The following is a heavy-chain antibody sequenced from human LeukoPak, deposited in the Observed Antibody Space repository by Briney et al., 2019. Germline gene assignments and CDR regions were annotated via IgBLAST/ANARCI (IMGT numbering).Heavy chain of an antibody. J-gene: IGHJ6*03. CDR1: GYTFTNYA. V-gene: IGHV1-69*13. D-gene: IGHD6-13*01. Sequence: SVKVSCKASGYTFTNYAISWVRQAPGQGLEWMGGIIPIFGTANYAQKFQGRVTITADESTSTAYMELSSLRSEDTAVYYCARDSSSWYPYYYYYYMDVWGKGTTVTISS. CDR2: IIPIFGTA. CDR3: ARDSSSWYPYYYYYYMDV.